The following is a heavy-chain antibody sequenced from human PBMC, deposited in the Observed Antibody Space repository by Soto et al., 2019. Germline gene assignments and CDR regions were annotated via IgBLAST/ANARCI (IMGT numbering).Heavy chain of an antibody. V-gene: IGHV3-23*01. CDR1: GFTFSSYA. CDR2: ISGSGGST. Sequence: GGSLRLSCAASGFTFSSYAMSGVRQAPGKGLEWVSAISGSGGSTYYADSVKGRFTISRDNSKNTLYLQMNSLRAEDTAVYYCATGGGLRAYYYGMDVWGQGTTVTVSS. CDR3: ATGGGLRAYYYGMDV. J-gene: IGHJ6*02. D-gene: IGHD5-12*01.